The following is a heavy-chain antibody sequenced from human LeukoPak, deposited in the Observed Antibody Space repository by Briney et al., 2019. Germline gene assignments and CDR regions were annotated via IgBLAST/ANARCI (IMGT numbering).Heavy chain of an antibody. D-gene: IGHD2-15*01. Sequence: GASVKVSCKASGYIFTDYYMHWVRQAPGQELGWMGRINPNSGGTNYAQKFQGRVTMTRDTSISTAYTELSSLRSEDTATYYCARDTYCSGGSCYLGYFDYWGQGTLVTVSS. V-gene: IGHV1/OR15-1*02. CDR3: ARDTYCSGGSCYLGYFDY. J-gene: IGHJ4*02. CDR1: GYIFTDYY. CDR2: INPNSGGT.